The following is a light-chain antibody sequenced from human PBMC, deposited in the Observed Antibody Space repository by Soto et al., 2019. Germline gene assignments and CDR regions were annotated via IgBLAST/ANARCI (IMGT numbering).Light chain of an antibody. CDR3: CSYAGSSTPVV. CDR1: SSDVGTYNL. J-gene: IGLJ2*01. CDR2: EGS. V-gene: IGLV2-23*01. Sequence: QSVLTQPASVSGSPGQSITISCTGSSSDVGTYNLVSWYQQHPGKAPKLMIYEGSERPSGVSNRFSGSKSGNTASLTISGLQAEDDADYYCCSYAGSSTPVVFGGGTQLTVL.